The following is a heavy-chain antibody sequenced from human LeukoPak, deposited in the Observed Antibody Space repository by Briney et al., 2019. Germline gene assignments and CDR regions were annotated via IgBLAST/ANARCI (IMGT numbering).Heavy chain of an antibody. D-gene: IGHD6-13*01. CDR3: ARDRPYSSSTLDV. J-gene: IGHJ6*02. V-gene: IGHV1-2*02. CDR2: INPNSDGT. CDR1: GYTFSGYY. Sequence: ASVKVSFKASGYTFSGYYIHWVRQAPGQGLEWMGWINPNSDGTNYAQKFQGRVTMTRDTSISTAYMERSRLRSDDTAVYYCARDRPYSSSTLDVWGQGATVTVSS.